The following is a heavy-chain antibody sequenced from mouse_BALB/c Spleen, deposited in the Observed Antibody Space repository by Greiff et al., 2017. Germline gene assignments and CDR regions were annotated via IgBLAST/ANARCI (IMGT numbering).Heavy chain of an antibody. CDR3: ASGRYGYGGAMDY. CDR1: GFNIKDTY. V-gene: IGHV14-3*02. CDR2: IDPANGNT. Sequence: EVQLQQSGAELVKPGASVKLSCTASGFNIKDTYMHWVKQRPEQGLEWIGRIDPANGNTKYDPKFQGKATITADTSSNTAYLQLSSLTSEDTAVYYCASGRYGYGGAMDYWGQGTSVTVSS. D-gene: IGHD1-2*01. J-gene: IGHJ4*01.